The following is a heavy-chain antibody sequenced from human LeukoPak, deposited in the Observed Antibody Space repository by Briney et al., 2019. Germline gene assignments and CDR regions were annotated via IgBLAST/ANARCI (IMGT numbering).Heavy chain of an antibody. CDR1: GGSISSSNW. J-gene: IGHJ3*02. Sequence: SETLSLTCAVSGGSISSSNWWSWVRQPPGKGLEWIGEIYHSGSTNYNPSLKSRVTISVDKSKNQFSLKLSSVTAADTAVYYCARDRGMIVVVKGHDAFDIWGQGTMVTVSS. D-gene: IGHD3-22*01. CDR2: IYHSGST. V-gene: IGHV4-4*02. CDR3: ARDRGMIVVVKGHDAFDI.